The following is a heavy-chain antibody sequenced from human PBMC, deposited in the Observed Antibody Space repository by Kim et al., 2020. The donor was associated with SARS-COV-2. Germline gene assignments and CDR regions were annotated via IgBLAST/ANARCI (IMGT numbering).Heavy chain of an antibody. CDR1: GYTFTGYY. J-gene: IGHJ6*02. Sequence: ASVKVSCKASGYTFTGYYMHWVRQAPGQGLEWMGWINPNSGGTNYAQKFQGWVTMTRDTSISTAYMELSRLRSDDTAVYYCARDQIYSGYDSIIQNYYYYYGMDVWGQGTTVTVSS. CDR2: INPNSGGT. V-gene: IGHV1-2*04. CDR3: ARDQIYSGYDSIIQNYYYYYGMDV. D-gene: IGHD5-12*01.